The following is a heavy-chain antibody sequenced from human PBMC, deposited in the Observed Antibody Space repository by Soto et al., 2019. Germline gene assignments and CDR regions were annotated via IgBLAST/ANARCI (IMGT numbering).Heavy chain of an antibody. CDR3: ARDLDFDY. Sequence: PGWSLSLSCAASGFTFSSYSMNWVRQAPGKGLEWASSISSSSSYIYYADSVKGRFTISRDNAKNSLYLQMNSLRAEDTAVYYCARDLDFDYWGQGTLVTVSS. V-gene: IGHV3-21*01. CDR1: GFTFSSYS. CDR2: ISSSSSYI. J-gene: IGHJ4*02.